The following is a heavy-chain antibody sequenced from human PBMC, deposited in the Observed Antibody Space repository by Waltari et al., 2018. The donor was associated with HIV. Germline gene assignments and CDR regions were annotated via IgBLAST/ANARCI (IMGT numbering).Heavy chain of an antibody. Sequence: QVQLLQSGAEVKKPGASVKVSCKVSRNTIRELSMHWVRQAPGQGLEWMGGFDPEDSETIYAQKLQGRLTMTEDTSTDTAYMELSSLRSEDTAVYYCATTRRGHIDYWGQGTLVTVSS. CDR2: FDPEDSET. V-gene: IGHV1-24*01. D-gene: IGHD3-16*01. J-gene: IGHJ4*02. CDR3: ATTRRGHIDY. CDR1: RNTIRELS.